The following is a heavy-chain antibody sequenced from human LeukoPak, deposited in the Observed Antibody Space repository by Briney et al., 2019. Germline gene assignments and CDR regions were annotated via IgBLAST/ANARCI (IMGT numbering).Heavy chain of an antibody. D-gene: IGHD5-18*01. Sequence: SETLSLTCAVYGGSFSGYYWSWIRQPPGKGLEWIGEINHSGSTNYNPSLKSRVTISVDTSKNQFSLKLSSVTAADTAVYYCARRGYSYGPNDYWGQGTLVTVSS. CDR3: ARRGYSYGPNDY. CDR1: GGSFSGYY. CDR2: INHSGST. V-gene: IGHV4-34*01. J-gene: IGHJ4*02.